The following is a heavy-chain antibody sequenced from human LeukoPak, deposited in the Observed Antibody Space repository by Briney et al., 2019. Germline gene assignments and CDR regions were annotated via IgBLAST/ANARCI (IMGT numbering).Heavy chain of an antibody. Sequence: ASVKVSCKASGFTFTGSYIHCLRQAPGHGLEWMGWINPNTGATDYAQNFQGRVAMTRDTSISTAYMDLSRLRSDDTAVYYCARAAFYYDSSGHSPDFDYWGQGTLVTVSS. CDR2: INPNTGAT. CDR3: ARAAFYYDSSGHSPDFDY. V-gene: IGHV1-2*02. J-gene: IGHJ4*02. CDR1: GFTFTGSY. D-gene: IGHD3-22*01.